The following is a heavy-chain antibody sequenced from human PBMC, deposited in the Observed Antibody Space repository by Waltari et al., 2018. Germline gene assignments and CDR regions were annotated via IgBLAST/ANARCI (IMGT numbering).Heavy chain of an antibody. V-gene: IGHV3-48*01. CDR2: ISSGSHNI. CDR1: GFTFGNYG. J-gene: IGHJ4*02. CDR3: ARILLGDRRLRPH. Sequence: EVKLVESGGGLVQPGGSLRLSCVISGFTFGNYGMNWVRQAPHKGLEWLSYISSGSHNIYYADSVKGRFTVSRDNAKDTLFLQMESLSPEDTAVYYCARILLGDRRLRPHWGQGTLVTVSS. D-gene: IGHD3-16*01.